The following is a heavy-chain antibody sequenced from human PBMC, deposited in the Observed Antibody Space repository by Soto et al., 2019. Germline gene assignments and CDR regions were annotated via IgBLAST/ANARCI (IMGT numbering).Heavy chain of an antibody. CDR3: AKSIVAVAGPVDY. D-gene: IGHD6-19*01. CDR2: ISGSGGST. V-gene: IGHV3-23*01. Sequence: EVQLLESGGGLVQPGESLRLSCAASGFTFSSYAMSWVRQAPGKGLEWVSTISGSGGSTHYADSMKGQFTISRDNSKNMLYLQVNSLRAEDTAVYYCAKSIVAVAGPVDYWGQGTLVTVSS. J-gene: IGHJ4*02. CDR1: GFTFSSYA.